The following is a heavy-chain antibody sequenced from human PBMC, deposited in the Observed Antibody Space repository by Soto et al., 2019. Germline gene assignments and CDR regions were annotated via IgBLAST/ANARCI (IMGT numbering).Heavy chain of an antibody. CDR2: IIPVVGPV. V-gene: IGHV1-69*06. D-gene: IGHD3-10*01. J-gene: IGHJ6*02. Sequence: QVQLVQSGAEVKKPGSSVRVSCKASGGTFSSYAFSWVRQAPGQGLEWVGGIIPVVGPVTYAQELQGRVTITADKSTRTVFLDLRSLRSDDTAMYYCARNGERDLGLNYYFYYGMDVWGQGTSVTVSS. CDR3: ARNGERDLGLNYYFYYGMDV. CDR1: GGTFSSYA.